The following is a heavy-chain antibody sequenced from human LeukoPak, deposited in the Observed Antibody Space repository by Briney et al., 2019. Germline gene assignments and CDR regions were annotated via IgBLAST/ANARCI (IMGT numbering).Heavy chain of an antibody. V-gene: IGHV3-23*01. J-gene: IGHJ4*02. Sequence: GGSLRLSCAASGFTFSSYAMSWVRQAPGKGLEWVSAISGSGGSTYYADSVKGRFTISRDNPKNTLYLQMNSLRAEDTAVYYCAKKDGGNSGEIDYWGQGTLVTVSS. CDR2: ISGSGGST. CDR3: AKKDGGNSGEIDY. D-gene: IGHD4-23*01. CDR1: GFTFSSYA.